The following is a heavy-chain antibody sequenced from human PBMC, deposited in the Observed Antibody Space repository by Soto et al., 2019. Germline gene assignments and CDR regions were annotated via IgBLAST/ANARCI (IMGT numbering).Heavy chain of an antibody. CDR3: AKDLSSYYYDSSGYPYPVYFDY. J-gene: IGHJ4*02. V-gene: IGHV3-23*01. CDR2: ISGSGGST. D-gene: IGHD3-22*01. CDR1: GFTFSSYA. Sequence: GGSLRLSCAASGFTFSSYAMSVVRQAPGKGLEWVSAISGSGGSTYYADSVKGRFTISRDNSKNTLYLQMNSLRAEDTAVYYCAKDLSSYYYDSSGYPYPVYFDYWGQGTLVTVSS.